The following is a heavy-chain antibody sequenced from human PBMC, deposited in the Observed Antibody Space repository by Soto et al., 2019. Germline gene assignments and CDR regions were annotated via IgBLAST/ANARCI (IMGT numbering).Heavy chain of an antibody. CDR3: ARAAESYYDGSGYPDY. CDR1: GGTFSSYA. V-gene: IGHV1-69*12. Sequence: QVQLVQSGAEVKKPGSSVKVSCKASGGTFSSYAISWVRQAPGQGLEWMGGIIPIFGTANYAQKFQGRVTITADETTSTASMELSSLRSEDTAVYYYARAAESYYDGSGYPDYWGQGTLVTVSS. D-gene: IGHD3-22*01. CDR2: IIPIFGTA. J-gene: IGHJ4*02.